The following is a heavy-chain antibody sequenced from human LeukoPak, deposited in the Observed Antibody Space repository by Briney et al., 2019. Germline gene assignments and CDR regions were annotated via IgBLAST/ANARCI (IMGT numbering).Heavy chain of an antibody. CDR1: GGSISSYF. V-gene: IGHV4-59*01. CDR3: ARGYSSSWDYFDY. Sequence: SETLSLTCTVSGGSISSYFWSWIRQPPGKGLEWIGYISDSGSTNYYPSLKSRVTISIDTSENQFSLKVRSVTAADTAVYYCARGYSSSWDYFDYWGQGTLVIVSS. CDR2: ISDSGST. D-gene: IGHD6-13*01. J-gene: IGHJ4*02.